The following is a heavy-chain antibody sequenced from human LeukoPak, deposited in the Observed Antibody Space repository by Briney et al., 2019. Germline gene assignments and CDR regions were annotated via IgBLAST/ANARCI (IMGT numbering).Heavy chain of an antibody. V-gene: IGHV1-69*13. CDR1: GGTFSSYA. J-gene: IGHJ4*02. CDR3: ASWDYGDYVREYFDY. CDR2: IIPIFGTA. D-gene: IGHD4-17*01. Sequence: SVKVSCKASGGTFSSYAISWVRQAPGQGLEWMVGIIPIFGTANYAQKFQGRVTITADESTSTAYMELSSLRSEDTAVYYCASWDYGDYVREYFDYWGKGTLVTVSS.